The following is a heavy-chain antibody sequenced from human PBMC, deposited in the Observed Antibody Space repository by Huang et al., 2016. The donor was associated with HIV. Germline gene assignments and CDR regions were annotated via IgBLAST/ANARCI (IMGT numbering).Heavy chain of an antibody. CDR1: GGSFSSSSYY. CDR2: ICYSGNT. CDR3: ARHERWAMVRGVPQWGFDY. J-gene: IGHJ4*02. Sequence: QLQLQESGPGLVKPSETLSLTCTVSGGSFSSSSYYWGWIRQPPGKGLEWIGNICYSGNTYYDPSIKGRVTISVDTSKNQFSLKLSSVTAADTAVYYCARHERWAMVRGVPQWGFDYWGQGTLVTVSS. D-gene: IGHD3-10*01. V-gene: IGHV4-39*01.